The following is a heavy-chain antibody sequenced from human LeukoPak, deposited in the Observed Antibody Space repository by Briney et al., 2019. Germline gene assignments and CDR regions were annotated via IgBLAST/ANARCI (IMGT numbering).Heavy chain of an antibody. Sequence: GRSLRLSCAASGFTFDDYAMHWVRQAPGKGLEWVSGISWNSGSIGYADSVKGRFTISRDNAKNSLYPQMNSLRAEDTALYYCAKATPVGDYYYDGMDVWGQGTTVTVSS. D-gene: IGHD3-10*01. CDR2: ISWNSGSI. CDR1: GFTFDDYA. CDR3: AKATPVGDYYYDGMDV. V-gene: IGHV3-9*01. J-gene: IGHJ6*02.